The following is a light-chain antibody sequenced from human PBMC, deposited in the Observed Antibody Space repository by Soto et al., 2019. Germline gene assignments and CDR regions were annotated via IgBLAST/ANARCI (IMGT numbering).Light chain of an antibody. CDR1: QSVSSN. CDR2: GAS. V-gene: IGKV3-15*01. J-gene: IGKJ2*01. Sequence: EIVMTQSPATLAVSPGERAALSCRASQSVSSNFAWYQQKPGQAPRLLIYGASSRATGTPARFSGSGSGTEFTLTISSLQSEDFAVYYWRQYNNWPYTFGLGTKLEMK. CDR3: RQYNNWPYT.